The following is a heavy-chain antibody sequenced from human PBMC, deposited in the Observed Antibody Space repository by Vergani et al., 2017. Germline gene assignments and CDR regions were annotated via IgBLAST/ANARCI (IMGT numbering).Heavy chain of an antibody. Sequence: QVQLQESGPGLVKPSQTLSLTCTVSGGSISSGGYYWSWLRQHPGKGLEWIGYIYYSGSTYYNPSLRSRVTISVDPSKNLFSLKLSSVTAADTAVYYCAQTYYEILTGLGWFDPWSQGTLVSVS. V-gene: IGHV4-31*03. CDR1: GGSISSGGYY. J-gene: IGHJ5*02. CDR3: AQTYYEILTGLGWFDP. CDR2: IYYSGST. D-gene: IGHD3-9*01.